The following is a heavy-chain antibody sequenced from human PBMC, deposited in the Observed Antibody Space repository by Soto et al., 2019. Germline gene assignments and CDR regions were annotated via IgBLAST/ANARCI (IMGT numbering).Heavy chain of an antibody. D-gene: IGHD6-13*01. J-gene: IGHJ4*02. Sequence: QVQLVESGGGVVQPGRSLRLSCAASGFTFSSYGMHWVRQAPGKGLEWVAVIWYDGSNKYYADSVKGRFTISRDNSKNTLYMQMNSLGAEDTAVYYCARWGIAAGDYWGQGTLVTVSS. V-gene: IGHV3-33*01. CDR3: ARWGIAAGDY. CDR2: IWYDGSNK. CDR1: GFTFSSYG.